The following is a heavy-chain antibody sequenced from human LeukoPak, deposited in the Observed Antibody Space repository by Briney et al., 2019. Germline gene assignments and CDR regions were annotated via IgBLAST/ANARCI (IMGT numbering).Heavy chain of an antibody. D-gene: IGHD2-2*01. Sequence: GRSLRLSCAASGFTFSSYAMHWVRQAPGKGLEWVAVISYDGSNKYYANSVKGRFTISRDNSKNTLYLQMNSLRAEDTAVYYCARDPDCSSTSCYASLRGGTDYWGQGTLVTVSS. CDR1: GFTFSSYA. CDR3: ARDPDCSSTSCYASLRGGTDY. CDR2: ISYDGSNK. J-gene: IGHJ4*02. V-gene: IGHV3-30*04.